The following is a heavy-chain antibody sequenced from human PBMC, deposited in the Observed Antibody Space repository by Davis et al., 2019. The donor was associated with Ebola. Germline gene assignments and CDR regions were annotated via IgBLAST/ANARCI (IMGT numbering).Heavy chain of an antibody. V-gene: IGHV1-3*01. CDR1: GYTFTSYA. CDR3: ARGEYYYGSSGYYLWAPYYFDY. CDR2: INAGNGNT. Sequence: ASVKVSCKASGYTFTSYAMHWVRQAPGQRLEWMGWINAGNGNTKYSQKFQGRVTITRDTSASTAYMELSSLRSEDTAVYYCARGEYYYGSSGYYLWAPYYFDYWGQGTLVTVSS. J-gene: IGHJ4*02. D-gene: IGHD3-22*01.